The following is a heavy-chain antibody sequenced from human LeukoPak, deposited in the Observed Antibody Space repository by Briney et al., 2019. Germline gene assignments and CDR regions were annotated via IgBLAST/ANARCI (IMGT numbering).Heavy chain of an antibody. V-gene: IGHV1-8*01. Sequence: RVASVKVSCKASGYTFTSYDINWVRQATGQGLEWMGWMNPNSGNTGYAQKFQGRVTMTEDTSTDTAYMELSSLRSEDTAVYYCATDLITMVRGADFDYWGQGTLVTVSS. CDR3: ATDLITMVRGADFDY. CDR1: GYTFTSYD. CDR2: MNPNSGNT. J-gene: IGHJ4*02. D-gene: IGHD3-10*01.